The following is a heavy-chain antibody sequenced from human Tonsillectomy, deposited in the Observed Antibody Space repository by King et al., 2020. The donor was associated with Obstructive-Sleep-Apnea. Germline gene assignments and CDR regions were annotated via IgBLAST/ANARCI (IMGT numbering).Heavy chain of an antibody. D-gene: IGHD1-26*01. CDR3: ARGDVGATTGYYYYDMDV. Sequence: VQLQQWGAGLLKPSETLSLTCAVYGGSFSGYYWSWIRQPPGKGLEWIGEINHSGSTNYNPSLKIRGPLSVDTSKNQFSLKLSSVTAADTAVYYCARGDVGATTGYYYYDMDVWGQGTTVTVSS. CDR1: GGSFSGYY. CDR2: INHSGST. J-gene: IGHJ6*02. V-gene: IGHV4-34*01.